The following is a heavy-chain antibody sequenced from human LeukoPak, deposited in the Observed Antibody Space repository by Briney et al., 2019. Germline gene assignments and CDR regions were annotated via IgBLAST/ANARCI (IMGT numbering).Heavy chain of an antibody. V-gene: IGHV1-3*01. Sequence: ASVTVSFTASGYTFTSYAMHWVRQAPGQRLEWMGWINAGNGNTKYSQKFQGRVTITRDTSASTAYMELSSLRSEDTAVYYCARAWQQLEFDYWGQGTLVTVSS. CDR3: ARAWQQLEFDY. J-gene: IGHJ4*02. CDR2: INAGNGNT. CDR1: GYTFTSYA. D-gene: IGHD6-13*01.